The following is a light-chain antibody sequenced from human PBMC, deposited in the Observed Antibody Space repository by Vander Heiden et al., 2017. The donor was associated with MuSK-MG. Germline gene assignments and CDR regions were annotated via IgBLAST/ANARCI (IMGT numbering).Light chain of an antibody. CDR1: SSDVGAYNY. CDR3: SSYAGSNDFV. J-gene: IGLJ1*01. V-gene: IGLV2-8*01. Sequence: QSALTQPPSASGSPGQSVTISCTGTSSDVGAYNYVSWYQQHPGKAPKLMIYEVSKRPSGVPDRFSGSKSGNTASLTVSGLQAEDEADFCCSSYAGSNDFVFGTGTEVTVL. CDR2: EVS.